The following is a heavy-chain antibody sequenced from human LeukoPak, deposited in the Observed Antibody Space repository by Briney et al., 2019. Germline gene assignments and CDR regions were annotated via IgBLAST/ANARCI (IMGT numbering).Heavy chain of an antibody. V-gene: IGHV3-11*04. Sequence: PGGSLRLSCAASGFTFSDYYMSWIRQAPGKGLEWVSYISSSGSTIYYADSVKGRFTISRDNAENSLYLQMNSLRAEDTAVYYCARDPTLSSSWYSVDVWGKGTTVTVSS. CDR2: ISSSGSTI. CDR3: ARDPTLSSSWYSVDV. CDR1: GFTFSDYY. D-gene: IGHD6-13*01. J-gene: IGHJ6*04.